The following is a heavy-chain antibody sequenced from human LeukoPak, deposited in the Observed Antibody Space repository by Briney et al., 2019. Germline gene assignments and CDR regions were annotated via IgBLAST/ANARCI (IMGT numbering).Heavy chain of an antibody. CDR3: AKHFYYALDV. J-gene: IGHJ6*02. CDR1: GFTFSDYY. V-gene: IGHV4-34*08. Sequence: GSLRLSCAASGFTFSDYYMTWIRQPPGKGLEWIGEIYHSGITNYNPSLKSRVTISVDKSKNQFSLNLNSVTAADTAVYYCAKHFYYALDVWGQGTTVTVSS. CDR2: IYHSGIT.